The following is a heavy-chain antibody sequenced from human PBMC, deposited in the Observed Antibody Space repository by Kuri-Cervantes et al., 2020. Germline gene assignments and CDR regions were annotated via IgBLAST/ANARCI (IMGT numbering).Heavy chain of an antibody. D-gene: IGHD6-19*01. CDR2: INWNGGST. Sequence: GESLKISCAASGFTFDDYGMSWVRQAPGKGLEWVSGINWNGGSTGYADSVKGRFTISRDNAKNSLYLQMNSLRAEDTAVYYCARIGYSSGWTNFDYWGQGTLVTVSS. V-gene: IGHV3-20*04. CDR3: ARIGYSSGWTNFDY. J-gene: IGHJ4*02. CDR1: GFTFDDYG.